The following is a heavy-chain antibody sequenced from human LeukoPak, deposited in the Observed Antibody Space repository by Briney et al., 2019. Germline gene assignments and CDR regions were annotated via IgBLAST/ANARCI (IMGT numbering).Heavy chain of an antibody. CDR3: ARVEMATGSYGMDV. J-gene: IGHJ6*02. CDR1: GFTFRSHA. Sequence: GGSLRLSCAASGFTFRSHATSWVRQAPGKGLEWVSAISGDGVTTYYADSVKGRFTISRDNSKNTLCLQMNSLRAEDTAVFYCARVEMATGSYGMDVWGQGTTVTVPS. D-gene: IGHD5-24*01. V-gene: IGHV3-23*01. CDR2: ISGDGVTT.